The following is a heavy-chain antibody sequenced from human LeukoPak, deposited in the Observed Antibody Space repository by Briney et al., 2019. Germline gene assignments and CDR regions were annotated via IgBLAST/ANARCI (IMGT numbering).Heavy chain of an antibody. V-gene: IGHV1-2*02. D-gene: IGHD6-19*01. CDR2: INPNSDGT. J-gene: IGHJ4*02. Sequence: ASVKVSCKASGYTSNGYYIHWVRRAPGQGLEWMGWINPNSDGTNYAQKFQGRVTMTRDTSISTAYMELSRLRSDDTAVFYCATSSGWKSNIDYWGQGTLVTVSS. CDR1: GYTSNGYY. CDR3: ATSSGWKSNIDY.